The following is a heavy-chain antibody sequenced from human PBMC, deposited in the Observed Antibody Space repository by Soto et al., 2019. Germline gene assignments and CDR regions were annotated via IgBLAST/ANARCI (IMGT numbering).Heavy chain of an antibody. CDR2: MSFDGYSK. CDR3: ARETGSSGRCGWFDP. V-gene: IGHV3-30*04. D-gene: IGHD6-19*01. J-gene: IGHJ5*02. Sequence: QAQLVAFGGGVVQPGRSLRLSCAASGFTISTSIIHWVRQAPGKGLEWVAAMSFDGYSKFYADSVKGRFSISRDDSTVYLQMNSLRPEETAVYYCARETGSSGRCGWFDPWGQGTLVTVSS. CDR1: GFTISTSI.